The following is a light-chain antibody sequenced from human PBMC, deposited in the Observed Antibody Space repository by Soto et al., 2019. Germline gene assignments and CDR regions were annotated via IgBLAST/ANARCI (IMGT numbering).Light chain of an antibody. CDR3: QQYHIYSWT. Sequence: DIQMTQSPSTLSASVGDRVTITCRASQDIGTWLAWYQQKPEKAPKVLIYRASHLESGVPSRFSASGSGTEFPLTINSLQADDFATYYCQQYHIYSWTFGQGTKV. V-gene: IGKV1-5*03. J-gene: IGKJ1*01. CDR1: QDIGTW. CDR2: RAS.